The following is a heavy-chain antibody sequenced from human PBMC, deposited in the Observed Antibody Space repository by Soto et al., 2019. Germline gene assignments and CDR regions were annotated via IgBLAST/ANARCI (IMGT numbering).Heavy chain of an antibody. CDR3: AKDGSWNYEGPYYYYYGMDV. CDR1: GFTFSSYA. Sequence: PGGSLRLSCAASGFTFSSYAMSWVRQAPGKGLEWVSAISGSGGSTYYADSVKGRFTISRDNSKNTLYLQMNSLRAEDTAVYYCAKDGSWNYEGPYYYYYGMDVWGQGTTVTVSS. CDR2: ISGSGGST. J-gene: IGHJ6*02. V-gene: IGHV3-23*01. D-gene: IGHD1-7*01.